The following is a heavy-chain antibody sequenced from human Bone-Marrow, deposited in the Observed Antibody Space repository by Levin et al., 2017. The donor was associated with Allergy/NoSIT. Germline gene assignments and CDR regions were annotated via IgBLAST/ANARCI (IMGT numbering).Heavy chain of an antibody. CDR2: IVVGSGNT. CDR3: AAGHGGSSGWYGTGAYYFDY. CDR1: GFTFTSSA. J-gene: IGHJ4*02. V-gene: IGHV1-58*01. Sequence: SVKVSCKASGFTFTSSAVQWVRQARGQRLEWIGWIVVGSGNTNYAQKFQERVTITRDMSTSTAYMELSSLRSEDTAVYYCAAGHGGSSGWYGTGAYYFDYWGQGTLVTVSS. D-gene: IGHD6-19*01.